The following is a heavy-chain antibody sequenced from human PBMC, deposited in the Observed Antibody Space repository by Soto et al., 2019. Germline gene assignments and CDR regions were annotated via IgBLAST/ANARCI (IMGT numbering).Heavy chain of an antibody. J-gene: IGHJ6*02. CDR3: ARSPSVLRFLEWLSNYYYYYGMDV. CDR2: IKQDGSEK. CDR1: GFTFSSYW. V-gene: IGHV3-7*03. D-gene: IGHD3-3*01. Sequence: GGSLRLSCAASGFTFSSYWMSWVRQAPGKGLEWVANIKQDGSEKYYVDSVKDRFTISRDNAKNSLYLQMNSLRAEDTAVYYCARSPSVLRFLEWLSNYYYYYGMDVWGQGTTVTVSS.